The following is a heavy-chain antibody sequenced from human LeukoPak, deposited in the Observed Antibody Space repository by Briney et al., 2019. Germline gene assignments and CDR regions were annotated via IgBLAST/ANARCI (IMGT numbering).Heavy chain of an antibody. CDR3: ARDYYGSGSYYNYYYYGMDV. D-gene: IGHD3-10*01. Sequence: SETLSLTCTVSGGSVSSGSYYWSRIRQPPGKGLEWIGYIYYSGSTNYNPSLKSRVTISVDTSKNQFSLKLSSVTAADTAVYYCARDYYGSGSYYNYYYYGMDVWGKGTTVTVSS. J-gene: IGHJ6*04. CDR2: IYYSGST. CDR1: GGSVSSGSYY. V-gene: IGHV4-61*01.